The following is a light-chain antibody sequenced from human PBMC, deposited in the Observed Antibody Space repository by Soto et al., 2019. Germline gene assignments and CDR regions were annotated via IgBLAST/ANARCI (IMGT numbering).Light chain of an antibody. CDR1: QSVSSN. Sequence: EIVMTQSPATLSVSPGETATLSCWASQSVSSNLAWYQQKPGQAPRLLIYGASTRATDIPARFSGSGSGTEFTLTISNLQSEDFAVYYCQQYNNFWTFGQGTKVEIK. CDR3: QQYNNFWT. V-gene: IGKV3-15*01. CDR2: GAS. J-gene: IGKJ1*01.